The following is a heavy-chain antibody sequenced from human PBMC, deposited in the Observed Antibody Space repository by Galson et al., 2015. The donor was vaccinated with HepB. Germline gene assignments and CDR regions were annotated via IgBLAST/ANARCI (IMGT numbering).Heavy chain of an antibody. CDR1: GYTFTSYG. V-gene: IGHV1-8*02. Sequence: SVKVSCKASGYTFTSYGISWVRQATGRGLEWMGWMNPNTGNIGYAQKFRGRVTMTRDTSISTAYMELSSLSSEDTALYYCARGCCNSTSCFWFDPWGQGTLVTVSS. D-gene: IGHD2-2*01. CDR3: ARGCCNSTSCFWFDP. CDR2: MNPNTGNI. J-gene: IGHJ5*02.